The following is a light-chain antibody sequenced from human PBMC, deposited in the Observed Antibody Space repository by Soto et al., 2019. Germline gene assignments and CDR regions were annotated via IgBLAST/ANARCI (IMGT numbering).Light chain of an antibody. J-gene: IGLJ2*01. CDR2: EVS. CDR1: SSDVGGYNY. CDR3: SSYAGSNTFV. Sequence: QSALTQPPSASGSPGQSVTISCTGTSSDVGGYNYVSWYQQHPGKAPKLMIYEVSKRPSGVPDRFSGSKSGNTASLTVSGLQAEDEADSYCSSYAGSNTFVLGGGTKLPVL. V-gene: IGLV2-8*01.